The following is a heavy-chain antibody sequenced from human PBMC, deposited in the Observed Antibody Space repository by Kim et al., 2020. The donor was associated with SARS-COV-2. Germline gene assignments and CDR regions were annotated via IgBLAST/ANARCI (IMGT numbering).Heavy chain of an antibody. J-gene: IGHJ4*02. D-gene: IGHD3-16*01. CDR2: INSDGSST. V-gene: IGHV3-74*01. Sequence: GGSLRLSCAASGFTFSSYWMHWVRQAPGKGLVWVSRINSDGSSTNYADSVKGRFTISRDNAKNTLYLQMNSLRAEDTAVYYCARSTGGQCPGFWGQGSLVTVSS. CDR1: GFTFSSYW. CDR3: ARSTGGQCPGF.